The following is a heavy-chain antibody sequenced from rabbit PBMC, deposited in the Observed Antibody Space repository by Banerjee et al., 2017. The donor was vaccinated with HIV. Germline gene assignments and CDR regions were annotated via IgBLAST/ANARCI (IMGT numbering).Heavy chain of an antibody. CDR2: IYTGSNSI. J-gene: IGHJ4*01. CDR3: ARDWADNGWNFAL. D-gene: IGHD3-1*01. V-gene: IGHV1S40*01. CDR1: GFDFSSSCN. Sequence: QSLEESGGGLVQPEGSLTLTCKASGFDFSSSCNMCWVRQAPGKGLEWIACIYTGSNSIYYASWAKGRFTISKTSSTTVTLQMTSLTAADTATYFCARDWADNGWNFALWGPGTLVTVS.